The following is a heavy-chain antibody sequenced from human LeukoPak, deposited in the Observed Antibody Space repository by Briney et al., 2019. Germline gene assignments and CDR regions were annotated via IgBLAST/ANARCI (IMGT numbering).Heavy chain of an antibody. J-gene: IGHJ4*02. D-gene: IGHD4-11*01. CDR2: IAYDGSIE. CDR1: GFTFSSYG. V-gene: IGHV3-30*18. Sequence: GGSLRLSCAASGFTFSSYGMHWVRQAPGKGLEWVSVIAYDGSIEYYADSVRGRFTISRDNSKNTLYLEMNSLRAEDTAVYYCAKEAGSSAVTTRYVDYWGQGTLVTVSS. CDR3: AKEAGSSAVTTRYVDY.